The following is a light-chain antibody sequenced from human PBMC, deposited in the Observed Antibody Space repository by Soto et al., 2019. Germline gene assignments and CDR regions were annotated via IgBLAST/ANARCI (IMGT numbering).Light chain of an antibody. CDR2: AAS. Sequence: DIQMTQSPSSLSASVGDRVTITCRASQSISSYLNWYQQKPGKAPKLLIYAASTLQSGVPSRFSGSGSGTDFTLTISSLRPEDFATYYCQQLNSYPPWTFGQGTKV. CDR3: QQLNSYPPWT. V-gene: IGKV1-39*01. J-gene: IGKJ1*01. CDR1: QSISSY.